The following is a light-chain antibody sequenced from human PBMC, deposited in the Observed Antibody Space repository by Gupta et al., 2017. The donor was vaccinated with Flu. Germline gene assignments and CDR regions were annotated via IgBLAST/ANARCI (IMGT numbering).Light chain of an antibody. CDR3: FSETSISTLYV. V-gene: IGLV2-14*01. J-gene: IGLJ1*01. Sequence: SALTQPASVSGSPGHSITISCTGTSSDVGVDNYVSCYRQHPGKAPKLMIYEVSSRPSGVANRFSGSKSGNTASLTIAGLHAEDEADYYCFSETSISTLYVFGTGTKFTVL. CDR1: SSDVGVDNY. CDR2: EVS.